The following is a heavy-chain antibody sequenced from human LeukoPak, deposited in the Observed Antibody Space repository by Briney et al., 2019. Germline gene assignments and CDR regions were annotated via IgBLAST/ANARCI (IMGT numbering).Heavy chain of an antibody. J-gene: IGHJ4*02. CDR1: GGSISSYY. Sequence: PSETLSLTCTVSGGSISSYYWSWIRQPPGKGLEWIGYISYSGNTNYNPSLKSRVTISVDMSKNQFSQKLSSVTAADTAVYHCARLILSGSYLYYFDYWGQGTLVTVSS. CDR2: ISYSGNT. V-gene: IGHV4-59*08. CDR3: ARLILSGSYLYYFDY. D-gene: IGHD1-26*01.